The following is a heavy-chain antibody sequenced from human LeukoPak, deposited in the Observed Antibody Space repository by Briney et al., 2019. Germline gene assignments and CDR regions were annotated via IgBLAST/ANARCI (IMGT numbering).Heavy chain of an antibody. Sequence: SVKVSCKASGGTFSSYAISWVRQAPGQGLEWMGGIIPIFGTTSYAQKFQGRVTITADESTSTAYMELSSLRSEDTAVYYCARDGYSSWFDPWGQGTLVTVSS. D-gene: IGHD1-26*01. J-gene: IGHJ5*02. CDR1: GGTFSSYA. V-gene: IGHV1-69*01. CDR3: ARDGYSSWFDP. CDR2: IIPIFGTT.